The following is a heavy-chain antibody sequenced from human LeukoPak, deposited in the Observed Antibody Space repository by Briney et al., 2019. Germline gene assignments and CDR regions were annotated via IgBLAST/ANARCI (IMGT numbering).Heavy chain of an antibody. CDR1: GGSFSGYY. CDR2: INHSGST. J-gene: IGHJ4*01. D-gene: IGHD5-24*01. CDR3: VRGGYIGEYLDY. Sequence: SETLSLTCAVYGGSFSGYYWSWIRQPPGKGLEWIGEINHSGSTNYNPSLKSRVTISVDTSKNQFSLKLSSVTAADTAVYYCVRGGYIGEYLDYWGQGNLVIVSS. V-gene: IGHV4-34*01.